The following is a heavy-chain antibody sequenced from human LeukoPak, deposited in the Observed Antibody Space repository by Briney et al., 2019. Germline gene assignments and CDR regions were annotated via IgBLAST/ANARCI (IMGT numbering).Heavy chain of an antibody. D-gene: IGHD5-12*01. J-gene: IGHJ4*02. CDR2: IYYSGST. Sequence: SETLSLTCTVSGGSISSSSYYWGWIRQSPGKGLEWIASIYYSGSTYYNPSLKSRVTISVDTSKNQFSLKLSSVTAADTAVYYCMRHYPHSDYVFDYWGQGTLVTVSS. CDR1: GGSISSSSYY. V-gene: IGHV4-39*01. CDR3: MRHYPHSDYVFDY.